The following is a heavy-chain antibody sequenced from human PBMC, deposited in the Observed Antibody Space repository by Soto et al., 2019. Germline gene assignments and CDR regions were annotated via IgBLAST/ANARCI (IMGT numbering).Heavy chain of an antibody. CDR1: GFTFYSYG. V-gene: IGHV3-33*01. Sequence: GGSMRLSCAASGFTFYSYGMHWVRQAPGKGLEWVAVIWYDGSNKYYADSVKGRFTISRDNSKNTLYLQMNSLRAEDTAVYYCARDQGVYCSGGSCYPYYYYYGMDVWGQGTTVTVSS. J-gene: IGHJ6*02. D-gene: IGHD2-15*01. CDR2: IWYDGSNK. CDR3: ARDQGVYCSGGSCYPYYYYYGMDV.